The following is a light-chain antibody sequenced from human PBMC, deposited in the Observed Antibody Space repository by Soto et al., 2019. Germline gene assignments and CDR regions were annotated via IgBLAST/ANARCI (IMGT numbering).Light chain of an antibody. CDR2: DVT. J-gene: IGLJ1*01. CDR3: TSYTSSITDV. V-gene: IGLV2-14*03. CDR1: SSDVGGYNF. Sequence: QSALTQPASVSGSPGQSITISCTGTSSDVGGYNFVSWYQHHPGKDPKLIIYDVTNRPSVISIRFSGSKSGNTASLTISVLQAEDEADYYCTSYTSSITDVFGTGTKLTVL.